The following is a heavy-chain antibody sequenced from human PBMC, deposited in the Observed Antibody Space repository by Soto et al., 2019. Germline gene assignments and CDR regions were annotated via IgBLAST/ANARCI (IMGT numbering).Heavy chain of an antibody. CDR3: ARHNTGYDAAWAFDY. V-gene: IGHV4-39*01. D-gene: IGHD5-12*01. CDR2: IYYSGST. Sequence: SETLSLTCTVSGGSISSSSYYWGWIRQPPGKGLEWIGSIYYSGSTYYNPSLKSRVTISVDTSKNQCSLKLSSVTAADTAVYYCARHNTGYDAAWAFDYWGQGTLVTVSS. J-gene: IGHJ4*02. CDR1: GGSISSSSYY.